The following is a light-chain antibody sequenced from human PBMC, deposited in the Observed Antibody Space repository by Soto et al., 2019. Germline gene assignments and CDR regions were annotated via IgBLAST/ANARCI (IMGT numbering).Light chain of an antibody. CDR3: QQGKSFPFT. V-gene: IGKV1-12*01. CDR1: QDLTNC. J-gene: IGKJ4*01. CDR2: TSS. Sequence: DIQMTQSTFSVSASIGDRFTITRRASQDLTNCLAWYQQKPGKAPKPFIHTSSLLQSWVPSRFSGSVSGTGFALAISSLQSEDFATYCCQQGKSFPFTFGGGTTVEIK.